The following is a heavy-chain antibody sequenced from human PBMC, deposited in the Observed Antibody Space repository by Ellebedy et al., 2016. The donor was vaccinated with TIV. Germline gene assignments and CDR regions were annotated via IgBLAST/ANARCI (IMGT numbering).Heavy chain of an antibody. J-gene: IGHJ4*02. CDR2: ISTNSAKT. Sequence: ASVKVSXXASGYTFTSYAMNWLRQAPGQSLEWMGWISTNSAKTIYAQNLQGRVTMTTDTSTSTAYMELRSLRSDDTAVYYCARVPMPGKADYWGQGTLVTVSS. D-gene: IGHD4-23*01. CDR1: GYTFTSYA. V-gene: IGHV1-18*01. CDR3: ARVPMPGKADY.